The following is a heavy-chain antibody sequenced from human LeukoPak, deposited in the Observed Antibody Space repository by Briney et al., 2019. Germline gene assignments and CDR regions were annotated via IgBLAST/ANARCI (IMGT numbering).Heavy chain of an antibody. D-gene: IGHD3-22*01. Sequence: PGGSLRLSCAASGFTFSSYGMHWVRQAPGKGLEWVAFIRYDGSNKYYADSVKGRFTISRDNSKNTLYLQMNSLRSEDTAVYYCARGYYDSSGYMDFQHWGQGTLVTVSS. J-gene: IGHJ1*01. V-gene: IGHV3-30*02. CDR2: IRYDGSNK. CDR3: ARGYYDSSGYMDFQH. CDR1: GFTFSSYG.